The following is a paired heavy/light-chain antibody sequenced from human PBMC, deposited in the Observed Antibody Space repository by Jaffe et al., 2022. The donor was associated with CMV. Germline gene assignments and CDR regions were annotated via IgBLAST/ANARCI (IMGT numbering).Heavy chain of an antibody. J-gene: IGHJ6*03. CDR2: IYSGDTT. CDR3: AMKHIQYCSDGSCQYYYMDV. V-gene: IGHV3-66*01. D-gene: IGHD2-15*01. Sequence: EVHLVESGGGLVQPGGSLRLSCAASGFTVSSNYMSWVRQAPGKGLEWVSVIYSGDTTYYADSVKDRFTISRDNSKSTLYLQMNSLRVEDAAVYYCAMKHIQYCSDGSCQYYYMDVWGKGTTVTVSS. CDR1: GFTVSSNY.
Light chain of an antibody. J-gene: IGLJ3*02. CDR2: SNN. V-gene: IGLV1-44*01. CDR3: AAWDDSLNGPV. CDR1: SSNIGTNT. Sequence: QSVLTQPPSASGTPGQRVTISCSASSSNIGTNTVSWYRQLPGTAPKLLIYSNNQRPSGVPDRLSGSRSGTSASLAISGLQPEDEADYYCAAWDDSLNGPVFGGGTKLTVL.